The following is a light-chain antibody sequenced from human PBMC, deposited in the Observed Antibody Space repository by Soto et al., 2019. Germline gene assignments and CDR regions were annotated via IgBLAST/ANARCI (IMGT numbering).Light chain of an antibody. V-gene: IGLV2-14*01. J-gene: IGLJ1*01. CDR2: EVN. Sequence: QSALTQPASVSGSPGQSITISCTGTGSDVGGYNYVSWYQQHPGKAPKLMIYEVNNRPSGVSNRFSGSKSGNTASLTISGLQAEDEADYYCNSYTSSSTYVFGTGTKVTVL. CDR1: GSDVGGYNY. CDR3: NSYTSSSTYV.